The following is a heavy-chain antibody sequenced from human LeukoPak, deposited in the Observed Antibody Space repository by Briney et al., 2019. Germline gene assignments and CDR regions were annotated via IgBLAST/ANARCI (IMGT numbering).Heavy chain of an antibody. CDR1: GRSISSYY. CDR3: ARLDDSCAFLVIGFDN. V-gene: IGHV4-59*08. Sequence: SETLSLIHSVSGRSISSYYWSWIRQPPGKGLEWIGYIYHSESTNYNPPLQSRVTISMDTSNNQLSLNLSSVTAADTPVYYCARLDDSCAFLVIGFDNWGQGTLVTVSS. D-gene: IGHD3-22*01. CDR2: IYHSEST. J-gene: IGHJ4*02.